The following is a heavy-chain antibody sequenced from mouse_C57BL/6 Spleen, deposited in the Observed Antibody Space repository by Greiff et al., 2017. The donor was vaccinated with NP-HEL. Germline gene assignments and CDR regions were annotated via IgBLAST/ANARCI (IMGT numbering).Heavy chain of an antibody. J-gene: IGHJ4*01. CDR2: INPSTGGT. Sequence: VQLQQSGPELVKPGASVKISCKASGYSFTGYYMNWVKQSPEKSLEWIGEINPSTGGTTYNQKFKAKATLTVDKSSSTAYMQLKSLTSEDSAVYYCARWDGYDYAMDYWGQGTSVTVSS. D-gene: IGHD2-2*01. CDR3: ARWDGYDYAMDY. V-gene: IGHV1-42*01. CDR1: GYSFTGYY.